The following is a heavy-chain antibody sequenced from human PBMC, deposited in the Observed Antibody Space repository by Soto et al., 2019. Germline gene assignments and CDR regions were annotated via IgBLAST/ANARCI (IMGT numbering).Heavy chain of an antibody. J-gene: IGHJ6*02. CDR3: ARGGPDAYDFWSGLSMDV. D-gene: IGHD3-3*01. CDR2: INAGNGNT. CDR1: GYTFTSYA. V-gene: IGHV1-3*01. Sequence: ASVKVSCKASGYTFTSYAMHWVRQAPGQRLEWMGWINAGNGNTKYSQKFQGRVTITRYTSASTAYMELSSLRSEDTAVYYCARGGPDAYDFWSGLSMDVWGQGTTVTVSS.